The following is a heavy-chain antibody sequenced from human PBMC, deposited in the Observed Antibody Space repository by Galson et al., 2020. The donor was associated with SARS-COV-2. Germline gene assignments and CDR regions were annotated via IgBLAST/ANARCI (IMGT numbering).Heavy chain of an antibody. CDR3: ARDYTFRRDGYNYGFGY. CDR1: GGTFSSYA. CDR2: IIPIFGTA. D-gene: IGHD5-12*01. J-gene: IGHJ4*02. V-gene: IGHV1-69*13. Sequence: SVKVSCKASGGTFSSYAISWVRQAPGQGLEWMGGIIPIFGTANYAQKFQGRVTITADESTSTAYMELSSLRSEDTAVYYCARDYTFRRDGYNYGFGYWGQGTLVTVSS.